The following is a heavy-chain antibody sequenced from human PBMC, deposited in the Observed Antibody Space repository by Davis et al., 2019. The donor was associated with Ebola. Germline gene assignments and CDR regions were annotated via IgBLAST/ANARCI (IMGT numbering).Heavy chain of an antibody. Sequence: AASVKVSCKASGGTFSSYAINWVRQAPGQGLESMGGIIPIFGTANYAQKFQGRVTITADESTSTAYMELSSLRSEDTAVYYCARDRPVEGDYGSFDIWGQGTMVTVSS. D-gene: IGHD4-17*01. V-gene: IGHV1-69*13. CDR2: IIPIFGTA. CDR1: GGTFSSYA. J-gene: IGHJ3*02. CDR3: ARDRPVEGDYGSFDI.